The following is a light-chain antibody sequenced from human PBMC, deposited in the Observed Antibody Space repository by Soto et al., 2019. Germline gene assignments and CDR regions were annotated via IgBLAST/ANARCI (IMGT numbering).Light chain of an antibody. V-gene: IGKV1-39*01. J-gene: IGKJ4*01. CDR1: QSISSY. Sequence: DIQMTQSPSSLSASVGDRATITCRASQSISSYLNWYRQKPGKAPKLLIYAASSLQSGVPSRFSGSGSGTDFTLTISSLQPEDFATYYCQQSYSTPVTFGGGTKVDIK. CDR2: AAS. CDR3: QQSYSTPVT.